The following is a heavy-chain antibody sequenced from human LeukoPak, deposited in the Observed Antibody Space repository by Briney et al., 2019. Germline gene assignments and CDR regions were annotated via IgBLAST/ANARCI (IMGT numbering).Heavy chain of an antibody. Sequence: GASVRVSCKVSGYTLSDLSMHWVRQARGKGLEWMGGVEPEDGKAIYAQRFQGRVTMTEDTSTDTAYMELSSLRSEDTAVYYCTTDILDYCDTSSCHKGNSWGQGTLVTVSS. CDR2: VEPEDGKA. J-gene: IGHJ4*02. V-gene: IGHV1-24*01. D-gene: IGHD2-2*02. CDR1: GYTLSDLS. CDR3: TTDILDYCDTSSCHKGNS.